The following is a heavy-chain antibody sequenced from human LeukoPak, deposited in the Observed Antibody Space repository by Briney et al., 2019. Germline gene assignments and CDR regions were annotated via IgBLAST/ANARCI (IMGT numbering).Heavy chain of an antibody. J-gene: IGHJ3*02. Sequence: SVKVSCKASGGTFSSYAISWVRQAPGQGLEWMGRIIPIFGTANYAQKFQGRVTITTDESTSTAYMELSSLRSEDTAVYYCAREEDAYSSGWYDAFDIWGQGTMVTVSS. D-gene: IGHD6-19*01. CDR3: AREEDAYSSGWYDAFDI. V-gene: IGHV1-69*05. CDR2: IIPIFGTA. CDR1: GGTFSSYA.